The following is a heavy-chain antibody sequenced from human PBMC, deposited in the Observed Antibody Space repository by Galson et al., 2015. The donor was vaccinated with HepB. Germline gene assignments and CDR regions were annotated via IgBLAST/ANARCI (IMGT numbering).Heavy chain of an antibody. CDR1: GYTFSDYA. Sequence: SVKASCKASGYTFSDYAMNWVRQAPGQGLEWMGWINTNTGNPTYAQGFTGRFVFSLDTSVSTAFLQISSLKPEDTAVYYCAGEYYFDTSGYYRPNLGFDPWGQGTLVTVSS. D-gene: IGHD3-22*01. V-gene: IGHV7-4-1*02. J-gene: IGHJ5*02. CDR3: AGEYYFDTSGYYRPNLGFDP. CDR2: INTNTGNP.